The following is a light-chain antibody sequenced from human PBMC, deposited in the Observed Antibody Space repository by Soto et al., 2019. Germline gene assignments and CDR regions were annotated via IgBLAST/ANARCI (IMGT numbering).Light chain of an antibody. J-gene: IGLJ2*01. CDR2: DVS. CDR3: SSYTSSSHVV. V-gene: IGLV2-14*01. Sequence: QSALTQPASVSGSPGQSITISCTGTSSDVGGYNYVSWYQQHPGKAPKLMIYDVSNRPSGVSNRFSGCKSGNTASLTISGLQAEDEAEYYCSSYTSSSHVVFGGGTKLTVL. CDR1: SSDVGGYNY.